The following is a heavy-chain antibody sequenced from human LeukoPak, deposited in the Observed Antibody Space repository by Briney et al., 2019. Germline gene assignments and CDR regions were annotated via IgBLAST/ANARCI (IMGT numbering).Heavy chain of an antibody. V-gene: IGHV3-23*01. J-gene: IGHJ4*02. D-gene: IGHD1-26*01. CDR3: AKDGSYYNFDS. Sequence: GGSLRLSCAASGFTFSNYGMSWVRQAPGKGLEWVSVISGSDGNTDYADSVKGRFTISRDNSKNTLYLQMNSLRAEDTAVYYCAKDGSYYNFDSWGQGTLVTVSS. CDR1: GFTFSNYG. CDR2: ISGSDGNT.